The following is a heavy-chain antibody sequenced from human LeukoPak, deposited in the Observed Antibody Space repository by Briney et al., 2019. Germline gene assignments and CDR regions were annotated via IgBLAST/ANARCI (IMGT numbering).Heavy chain of an antibody. V-gene: IGHV3-30-3*01. CDR1: GFTFSSYA. CDR3: AREQQQLADY. J-gene: IGHJ4*02. D-gene: IGHD6-13*01. CDR2: ISYDGINK. Sequence: PGRSLRLSCEASGFTFSSYAMHWVRQAPDKGLEWVAVISYDGINKHNADSVKGRIIISRDNSKNTLYLQLNNLRAEDTAMYYCAREQQQLADYWGQGTLVTVSS.